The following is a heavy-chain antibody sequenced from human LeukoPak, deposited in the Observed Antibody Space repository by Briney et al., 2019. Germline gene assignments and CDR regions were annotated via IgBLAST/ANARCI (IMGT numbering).Heavy chain of an antibody. J-gene: IGHJ5*02. V-gene: IGHV1-69*04. Sequence: SVKVSCKASGGTFSSYAISGVRQAPGQGLEWMGRIIPILGIANYPQKFQGRVTITADKSTSTAYMELSSLRSEDTAVYYCATVDSYGSARSDPWGQGTLVTVSS. CDR3: ATVDSYGSARSDP. D-gene: IGHD3-10*01. CDR1: GGTFSSYA. CDR2: IIPILGIA.